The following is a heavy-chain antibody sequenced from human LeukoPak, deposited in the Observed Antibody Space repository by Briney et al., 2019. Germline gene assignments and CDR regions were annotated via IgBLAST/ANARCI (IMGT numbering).Heavy chain of an antibody. CDR2: ISYDGSNK. CDR3: AKGPKYSGRGGFDY. CDR1: GFTFSSYA. V-gene: IGHV3-30-3*01. D-gene: IGHD1-26*01. Sequence: GGSLRLSCAASGFTFSSYAMHWVRQAPGKGLEWVAVISYDGSNKYYADSVKGRFTISRDNSKNTLYLQMNSLRAEDTAVYYCAKGPKYSGRGGFDYWGQGTLVTVSS. J-gene: IGHJ4*02.